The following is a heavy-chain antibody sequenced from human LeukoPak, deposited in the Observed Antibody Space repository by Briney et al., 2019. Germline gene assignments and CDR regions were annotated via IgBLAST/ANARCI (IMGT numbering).Heavy chain of an antibody. CDR2: IYYSGST. V-gene: IGHV4-59*08. CDR1: GGSISSYY. J-gene: IGHJ4*02. D-gene: IGHD3-10*01. CDR3: ARHSDSGNQSFDY. Sequence: SETLSLTCTVPGGSISSYYWSWIRQPPGKGLEWIGYIYYSGSTNYNPSLKSRVTISVDTSKNQFSLKLSSVTAADTAVYYCARHSDSGNQSFDYWGQGTLVTVSS.